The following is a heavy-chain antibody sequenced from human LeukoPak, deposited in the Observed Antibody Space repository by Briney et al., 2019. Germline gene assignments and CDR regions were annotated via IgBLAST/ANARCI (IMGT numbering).Heavy chain of an antibody. J-gene: IGHJ6*03. V-gene: IGHV3-30*02. Sequence: GGSLRLSCAASGFTFSSYGMHWVRQAPGKGLEWVAFIRYEGSNTYYADSVKGRFSISRDNSKNTLYLQMNSLRVEDTAVYHCAKDAGYYYYMDVWGKGTTVTVSS. D-gene: IGHD6-13*01. CDR3: AKDAGYYYYMDV. CDR2: IRYEGSNT. CDR1: GFTFSSYG.